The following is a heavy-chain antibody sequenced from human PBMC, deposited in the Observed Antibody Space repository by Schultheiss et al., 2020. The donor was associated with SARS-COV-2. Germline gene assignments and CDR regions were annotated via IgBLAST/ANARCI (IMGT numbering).Heavy chain of an antibody. J-gene: IGHJ4*02. CDR2: ISSNGGST. V-gene: IGHV3-64*01. Sequence: GGSLRLSCAASGFTFSSYAMHWVRQAPGKGLEYVSAISSNGGSTYYANSVKGRFTISRDNSKNTLYLQMGSLRAEDMAVYYCARDLEGELSSADYWGQGTLVTVSS. D-gene: IGHD3-16*02. CDR1: GFTFSSYA. CDR3: ARDLEGELSSADY.